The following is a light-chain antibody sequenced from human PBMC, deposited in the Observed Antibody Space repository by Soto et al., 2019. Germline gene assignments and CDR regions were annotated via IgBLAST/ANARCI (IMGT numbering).Light chain of an antibody. Sequence: SSLSASXGDRVTITCRASLNIGDSLSWFQQKAGKPPTQLIYGASALQSGVPVRFSGSASGTDFTLTIRNMQREDFATYYCLQTYNLPRTFGQGTKVDIK. J-gene: IGKJ1*01. CDR3: LQTYNLPRT. CDR1: LNIGDS. V-gene: IGKV1-39*01. CDR2: GAS.